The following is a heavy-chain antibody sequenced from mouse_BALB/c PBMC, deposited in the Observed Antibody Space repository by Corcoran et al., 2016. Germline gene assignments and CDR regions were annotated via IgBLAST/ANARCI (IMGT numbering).Heavy chain of an antibody. CDR2: INPYNDGT. V-gene: IGHV1S136*01. Sequence: EVQLQQSGPELVKPGASVKMSCKASGYTFTSYVMHWVKQKPGQGHEWIGYINPYNDGTKYNEKFKGKATLTSDKSSSTAYMELSSLTSEDSAVYYCARIYGSSYGTPFAYWGQGTLVTVSA. J-gene: IGHJ3*01. CDR1: GYTFTSYV. D-gene: IGHD1-1*01. CDR3: ARIYGSSYGTPFAY.